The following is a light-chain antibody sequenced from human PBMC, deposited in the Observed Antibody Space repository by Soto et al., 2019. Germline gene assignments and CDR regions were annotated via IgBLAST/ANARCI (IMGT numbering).Light chain of an antibody. CDR1: SSDVGGYNS. CDR2: DVT. V-gene: IGLV2-14*01. Sequence: QSALTQPASVSGSPGQSITISCTGTSSDVGGYNSVSWYRQYPGTAPKLIIFDVTDRPSGISTRFSGSKSGNTASLTISGLQAEDEAVFYCTSYTSSSTTVFGTGTKVTVL. CDR3: TSYTSSSTTV. J-gene: IGLJ1*01.